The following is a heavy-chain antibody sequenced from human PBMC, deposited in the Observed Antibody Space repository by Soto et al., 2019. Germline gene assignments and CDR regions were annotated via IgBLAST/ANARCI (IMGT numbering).Heavy chain of an antibody. Sequence: EVQLVESGGGLVKPGGSLRLSCAASGFTFSNAWMNWVRQAPGKGLEWVGRSKSKTAGGTTDYAARVKGSFTSSRDDSKNTLYLQMNSLKTEDTAVYYCTTGGYYDFWSGYYTDDDFDIWGKGKMVTVSS. D-gene: IGHD3-3*01. CDR3: TTGGYYDFWSGYYTDDDFDI. J-gene: IGHJ3*02. CDR1: GFTFSNAW. V-gene: IGHV3-15*07. CDR2: SKSKTAGGTT.